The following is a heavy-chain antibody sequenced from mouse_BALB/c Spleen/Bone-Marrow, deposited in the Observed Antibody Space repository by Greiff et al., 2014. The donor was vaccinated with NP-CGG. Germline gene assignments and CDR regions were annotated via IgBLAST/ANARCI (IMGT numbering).Heavy chain of an antibody. D-gene: IGHD2-10*02. V-gene: IGHV1S29*02. CDR3: ARSYGNWYFDV. Sequence: VQLKESGPELVKPGASVKISCKASGYTFTDYNMHWVKQSHGKSLEWIGYIYPYNGGTGYNQKFKSKATLTVDNSSSTAYMELRSLTSEDSAVYYCARSYGNWYFDVWGAGTTVTVPS. J-gene: IGHJ1*01. CDR1: GYTFTDYN. CDR2: IYPYNGGT.